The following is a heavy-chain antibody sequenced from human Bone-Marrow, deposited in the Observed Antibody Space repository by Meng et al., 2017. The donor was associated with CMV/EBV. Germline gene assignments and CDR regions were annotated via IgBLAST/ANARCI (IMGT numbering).Heavy chain of an antibody. CDR1: GFTFSSYG. Sequence: GESLKISCAASGFTFSSYGMHWVRQAPGKGLEWVAFIRYDGSNKYYADSVKGRFTISRDNSKNTVHLQMNSLRVEDTAIYYCAKEGVYDFWSWGQGTVVTVSS. V-gene: IGHV3-30*02. CDR3: AKEGVYDFWS. J-gene: IGHJ4*02. CDR2: IRYDGSNK. D-gene: IGHD3-3*01.